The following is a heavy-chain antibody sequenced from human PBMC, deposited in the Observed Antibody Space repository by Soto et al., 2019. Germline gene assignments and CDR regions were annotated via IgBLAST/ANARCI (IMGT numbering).Heavy chain of an antibody. J-gene: IGHJ6*02. CDR1: GFTFSSYG. CDR3: ARELEGLGVDYYYGMDV. D-gene: IGHD3-10*01. Sequence: PGGSLRLSCAASGFTFSSYGMHWVRQAPGKGLEWVAVISYDGSNKYYADSVKGRFTISRDNSKNTLYLQMNSLRAEDTAVYYCARELEGLGVDYYYGMDVWGQGTTVTVAS. V-gene: IGHV3-30*03. CDR2: ISYDGSNK.